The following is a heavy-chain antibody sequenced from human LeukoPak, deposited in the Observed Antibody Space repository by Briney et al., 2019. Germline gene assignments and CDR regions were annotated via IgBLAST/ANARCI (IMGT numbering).Heavy chain of an antibody. J-gene: IGHJ4*02. CDR3: ARGTTGYCTNGVCYTFDY. Sequence: SETLSLTCTVSGGSISSYYWSWIRQPPGKGLEWIGYIYHSGSTNYNPSLKSRVTISVDTSKNQFSLKLSSVTAADTAVYYCARGTTGYCTNGVCYTFDYWGQGTLVTVSS. CDR1: GGSISSYY. CDR2: IYHSGST. D-gene: IGHD2-8*01. V-gene: IGHV4-59*01.